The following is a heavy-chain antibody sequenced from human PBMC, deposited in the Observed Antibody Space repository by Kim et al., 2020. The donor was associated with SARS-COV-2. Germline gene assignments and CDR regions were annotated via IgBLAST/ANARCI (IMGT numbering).Heavy chain of an antibody. CDR3: AKTGTYDILTSYQRFFDY. D-gene: IGHD3-9*01. J-gene: IGHJ4*02. Sequence: GGSLRLSCAASGFTFNTYAMTWFRQAPGKGLELVSGITGSGPTKYYADSVKGRFTISRDNSENTLYLQMDSLRAEDTAIYYCAKTGTYDILTSYQRFFDYWGPGNLVNVSS. CDR2: ITGSGPTK. V-gene: IGHV3-23*01. CDR1: GFTFNTYA.